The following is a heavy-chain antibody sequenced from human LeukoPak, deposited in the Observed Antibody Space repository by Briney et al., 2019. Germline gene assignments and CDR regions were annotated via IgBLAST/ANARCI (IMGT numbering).Heavy chain of an antibody. Sequence: ASVKVSCKVSGYTLTELSMHWVRQAPGKGLEWMGGFDPEDGETIYAQKFQGRVTMTEDTSTDTAYMELTSPTSEDTAVYYCALSSGSKLTPPDYWGQGTLVTVSS. V-gene: IGHV1-24*01. CDR1: GYTLTELS. D-gene: IGHD3-22*01. CDR2: FDPEDGET. CDR3: ALSSGSKLTPPDY. J-gene: IGHJ4*02.